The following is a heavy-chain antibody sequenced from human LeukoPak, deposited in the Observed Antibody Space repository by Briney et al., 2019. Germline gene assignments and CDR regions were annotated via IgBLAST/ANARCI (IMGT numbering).Heavy chain of an antibody. Sequence: PGGSLRLSCAASGFTFSSYEMNWVRQAPGKGLEWVANIKQDGSEKYYVDSVKGRFTISRDNAKNSLYLQMNSLRAEDTAVYYCARHYGDYGNDAFDIWGQGTMVTVSS. D-gene: IGHD4-17*01. V-gene: IGHV3-7*01. CDR1: GFTFSSYE. CDR3: ARHYGDYGNDAFDI. J-gene: IGHJ3*02. CDR2: IKQDGSEK.